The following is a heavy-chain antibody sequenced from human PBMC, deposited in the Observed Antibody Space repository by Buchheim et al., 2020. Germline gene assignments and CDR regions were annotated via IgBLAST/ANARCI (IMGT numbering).Heavy chain of an antibody. D-gene: IGHD3-9*01. J-gene: IGHJ4*02. CDR2: VKSTSAGGTI. CDR1: GFTFHDHW. V-gene: IGHV3-15*01. CDR3: TTEPRY. Sequence: EVQLVESGGGLVGPGGSLTLPCATSGFTFHDHWMIWIRQAPGKGLEWIARVKSTSAGGTIDYVTSVKGRFVIPRDDPKNMLYLQINSLKNEDTAVYYCTTEPRYWGQGTL.